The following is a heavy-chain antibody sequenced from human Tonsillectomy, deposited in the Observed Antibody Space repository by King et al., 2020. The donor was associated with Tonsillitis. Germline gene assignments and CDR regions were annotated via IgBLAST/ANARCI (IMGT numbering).Heavy chain of an antibody. CDR3: AKQVGATTDWFDP. V-gene: IGHV4-59*01. Sequence: VQLQESGPGLVKPSETLSLTCTVSGGYISSYYWSWIRQPPGKGLEWIGYFYYIGSTNYNPSLKSRVTISVDTSKNQFSLKLSSVTAADTAVYYCAKQVGATTDWFDPWGQGTLVTVSS. CDR2: FYYIGST. J-gene: IGHJ5*02. D-gene: IGHD1-26*01. CDR1: GGYISSYY.